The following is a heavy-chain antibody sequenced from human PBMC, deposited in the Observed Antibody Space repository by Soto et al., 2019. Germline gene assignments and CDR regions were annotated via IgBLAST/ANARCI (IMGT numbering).Heavy chain of an antibody. D-gene: IGHD3-3*02. Sequence: EVQLVESGGGLVQPGGSLRLYCAASGFALSDHYMDWFRQAPGKGLEWVGRIRNKAISYTTEYAASVKGRFTISRDDSKDSLYLQMNSLKTEDTAVYYCARAPQRGIHFHVWGQWTTVAVSS. J-gene: IGHJ6*02. CDR2: IRNKAISYTT. CDR1: GFALSDHY. CDR3: ARAPQRGIHFHV. V-gene: IGHV3-72*01.